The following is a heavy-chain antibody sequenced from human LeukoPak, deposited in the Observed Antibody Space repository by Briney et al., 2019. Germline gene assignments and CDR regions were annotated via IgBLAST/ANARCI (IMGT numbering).Heavy chain of an antibody. CDR2: IYTSGST. Sequence: SQTLSLTCTVSGGSISSGSYYWSWIRQPAGKGLEWIGRIYTSGSTNYNPSLKGRVTISVDTSKNQFSLKLSSVTAADTAVYYCARGGITMVRGVPPGFDPWGQGTLVTVSS. CDR1: GGSISSGSYY. J-gene: IGHJ5*02. V-gene: IGHV4-61*02. CDR3: ARGGITMVRGVPPGFDP. D-gene: IGHD3-10*01.